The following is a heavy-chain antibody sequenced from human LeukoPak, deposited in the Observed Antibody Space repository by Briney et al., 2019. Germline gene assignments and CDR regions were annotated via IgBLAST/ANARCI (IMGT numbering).Heavy chain of an antibody. CDR3: ARKVVNWLDP. CDR1: DGSISSYS. CDR2: IYYGANP. V-gene: IGHV4-59*01. Sequence: PSETLSLTCTVSDGSISSYSWNWIRQPPGKGLEWIGYIYYGANPNYNPSLESRATISLDTSKNQFSLKLSSVTAADTAVYYCARKVVNWLDPWGQGILVTVSS. J-gene: IGHJ5*02. D-gene: IGHD2-2*01.